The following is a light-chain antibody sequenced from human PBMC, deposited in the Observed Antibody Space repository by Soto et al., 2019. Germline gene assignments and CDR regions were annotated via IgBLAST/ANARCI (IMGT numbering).Light chain of an antibody. J-gene: IGLJ2*01. CDR1: SSDVGSYNL. CDR2: EVN. Sequence: QSALTQPASVSGSPGQSITISCTGTSSDVGSYNLVSWYQQHPGKAPKLMIFEVNKRPSGVSNRFSDSKSGNTASLTISGLQAEDEADYYCCSYAGSSTLVFGGGTKLTVL. V-gene: IGLV2-23*02. CDR3: CSYAGSSTLV.